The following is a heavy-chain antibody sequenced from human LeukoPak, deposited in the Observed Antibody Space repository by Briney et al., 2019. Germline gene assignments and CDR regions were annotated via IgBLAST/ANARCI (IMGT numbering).Heavy chain of an antibody. V-gene: IGHV6-1*01. D-gene: IGHD2-15*01. CDR3: ARGWPHCSGGSCYSGRFDP. Sequence: SQTLSLTCAISGDSVSSNSAAWNWIRQSPSRGLEWLGRTYYRSKWYNDYAVSVKSRITINQDTSKNQFSLKLSSVTAADTAVYYCARGWPHCSGGSCYSGRFDPWGQGTLVTVSS. CDR2: TYYRSKWYN. J-gene: IGHJ5*02. CDR1: GDSVSSNSAA.